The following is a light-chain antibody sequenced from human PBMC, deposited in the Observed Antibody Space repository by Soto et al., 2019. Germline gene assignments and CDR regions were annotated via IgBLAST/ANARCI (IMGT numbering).Light chain of an antibody. CDR1: SSKIGNNY. V-gene: IGLV1-51*02. Sequence: QSVLTRPPTVSAAPCQKVTISCSGKSSKIGNNYVSWYQQLPGTAPKLLIYENNKRPSGIPDRFSGSKSGTSATLGITGLQTGDEADYYCGTWDSSLSAVYVFGTGTKVTVL. CDR3: GTWDSSLSAVYV. CDR2: ENN. J-gene: IGLJ1*01.